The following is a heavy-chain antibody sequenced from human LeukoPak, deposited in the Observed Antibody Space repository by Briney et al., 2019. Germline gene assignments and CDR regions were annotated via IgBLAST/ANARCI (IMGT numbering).Heavy chain of an antibody. CDR2: IKQDGSEK. CDR1: GFTLSNFW. CDR3: ANFDGDSQAFHI. Sequence: AGGSLRLSCAVSGFTLSNFWMAWVRQAPGKGLEWVANIKQDGSEKYYVDSVKGRFSVYRDNSNNTLYLQMNSLKTEDTAVYSCANFDGDSQAFHIWGQGTMVTVSS. V-gene: IGHV3-7*01. D-gene: IGHD3-9*01. J-gene: IGHJ3*02.